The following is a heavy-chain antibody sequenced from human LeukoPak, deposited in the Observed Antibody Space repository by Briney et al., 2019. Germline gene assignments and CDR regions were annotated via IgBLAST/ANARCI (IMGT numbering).Heavy chain of an antibody. D-gene: IGHD4/OR15-4a*01. CDR1: GFTFSAYA. CDR2: ISYDGSSQ. V-gene: IGHV3-30-3*01. CDR3: ARDKLLEYGNWFDP. J-gene: IGHJ5*02. Sequence: PGGSLRLSCAASGFTFSAYAMHRVPQAPGEGLEWVAVISYDGSSQYYKDPVKGRFTISRDNSKNTLYLQMNSLRVEDTAVYYCARDKLLEYGNWFDPWDQGTLVSVSS.